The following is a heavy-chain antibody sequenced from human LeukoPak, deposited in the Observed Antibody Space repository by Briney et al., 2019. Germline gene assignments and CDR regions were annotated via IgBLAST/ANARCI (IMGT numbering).Heavy chain of an antibody. CDR1: GFSFSSYA. V-gene: IGHV3-23*01. CDR2: IGGSGTTT. J-gene: IGHJ5*02. CDR3: AKGNWNSYPGWFDP. D-gene: IGHD1-1*01. Sequence: GGSLRLSCAASGFSFSSYAMSWVRQAPGTGLQWVSAIGGSGTTTWYADSVKGRFTVSRDNSKNTLYVQMNSLRAEDTAVYYCAKGNWNSYPGWFDPWGQGTLVTVSS.